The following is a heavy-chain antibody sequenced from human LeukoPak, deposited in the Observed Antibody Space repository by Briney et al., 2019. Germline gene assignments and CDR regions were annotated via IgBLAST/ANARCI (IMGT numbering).Heavy chain of an antibody. CDR3: ARDSSSWYSVDY. V-gene: IGHV3-23*01. CDR1: GFTFSSYA. D-gene: IGHD6-13*01. J-gene: IGHJ4*02. Sequence: GGALRLSCAASGFTFSSYAMSLVRQAPGEGLEWVLAISGSGGSTYYADSVKGRFTISRDNAKNSLYLQMNSLRAEDTAVYYCARDSSSWYSVDYWGQGTLVTVSS. CDR2: ISGSGGST.